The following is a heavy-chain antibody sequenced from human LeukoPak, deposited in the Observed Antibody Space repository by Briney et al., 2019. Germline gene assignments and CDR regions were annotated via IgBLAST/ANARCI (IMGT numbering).Heavy chain of an antibody. V-gene: IGHV1-69*05. CDR3: ARDPGGNSLVDY. CDR2: IIPIFGTA. CDR1: GGTFSSYA. D-gene: IGHD4-23*01. Sequence: SVKVSCKASGGTFSSYAISWVRQAPGQGLEWMGRIIPIFGTANYAQKFQGRVTITTDESTSTAYMELSSLRSEDTAVYYCARDPGGNSLVDYWGQDILVTVSS. J-gene: IGHJ4*02.